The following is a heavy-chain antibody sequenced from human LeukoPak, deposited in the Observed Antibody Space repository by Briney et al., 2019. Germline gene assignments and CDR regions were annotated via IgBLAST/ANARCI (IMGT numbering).Heavy chain of an antibody. CDR3: ASTAREYYDILTGYNNWFDP. V-gene: IGHV1-8*01. CDR1: GYTFTSYD. Sequence: ASVKVSCKASGYTFTSYDINWVRQAPGQGLEWMGWMNPNRGNTGYAQKFQGRVTITTDESTSTAYMELSSLRSEDTAVYYCASTAREYYDILTGYNNWFDPWGQGTLVTVSS. CDR2: MNPNRGNT. D-gene: IGHD3-9*01. J-gene: IGHJ5*02.